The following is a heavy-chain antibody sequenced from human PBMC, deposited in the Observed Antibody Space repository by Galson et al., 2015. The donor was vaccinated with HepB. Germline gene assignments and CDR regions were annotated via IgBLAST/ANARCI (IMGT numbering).Heavy chain of an antibody. V-gene: IGHV3-23*01. J-gene: IGHJ4*02. Sequence: SLRLSCAASGFTFSSYAMSWVRQAPGKGLEWVSAISGSGGSTYYADSLKGRFTISRDNSKNTLYLQMNSLRAEDTAVYYCAGGGAGPAGYSSSWGQGTLVTVSS. D-gene: IGHD6-13*01. CDR1: GFTFSSYA. CDR3: AGGGAGPAGYSSS. CDR2: ISGSGGST.